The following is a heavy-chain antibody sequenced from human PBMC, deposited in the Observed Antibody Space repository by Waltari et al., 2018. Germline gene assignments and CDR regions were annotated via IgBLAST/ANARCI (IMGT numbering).Heavy chain of an antibody. CDR1: GGTFSSYA. CDR3: ARLGTGTTTAYDY. J-gene: IGHJ4*02. CDR2: IIPVYGTA. D-gene: IGHD1-1*01. V-gene: IGHV1-69*13. Sequence: QVQLVPSGAEVKKPGSSVKVSCKAAGGTFSSYAISWVRRAPGQGREWMGGIIPVYGTAKYEQKFQGRVTITADESTSTAYMELSSLRSEDTAVYYCARLGTGTTTAYDYWGQGTLVTVSS.